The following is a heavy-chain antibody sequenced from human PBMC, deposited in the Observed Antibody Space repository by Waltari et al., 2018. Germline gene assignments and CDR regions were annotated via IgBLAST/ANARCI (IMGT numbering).Heavy chain of an antibody. D-gene: IGHD3-22*01. CDR3: ARGGDSSWPR. V-gene: IGHV3-20*04. Sequence: VASGWGVIRPGGSVRFSCQAAGFTFEDFGMRWVGQGAGKGLEWIAGINWKGDKVAYGDAVRGRFIISRDNAKNLLYLQMNTVGLDDTALYYCARGGDSSWPRWGQGTLVTVSA. CDR2: INWKGDKV. CDR1: GFTFEDFG. J-gene: IGHJ4*02.